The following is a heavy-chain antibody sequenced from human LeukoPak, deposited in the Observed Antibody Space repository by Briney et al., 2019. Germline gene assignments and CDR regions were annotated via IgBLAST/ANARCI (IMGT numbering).Heavy chain of an antibody. CDR1: GYTFTSYG. V-gene: IGHV1-18*01. CDR3: ARYTFHTAMVHSYYYMDV. Sequence: ASVKVSCKASGYTFTSYGISWVRQAPGQGLEWMGWISAYNGNTNYAQKLQGRVTMTTDTSTSTAYMELRSLRSDDTAVYYCARYTFHTAMVHSYYYMDVWGKGTTVTVSS. D-gene: IGHD5-18*01. CDR2: ISAYNGNT. J-gene: IGHJ6*03.